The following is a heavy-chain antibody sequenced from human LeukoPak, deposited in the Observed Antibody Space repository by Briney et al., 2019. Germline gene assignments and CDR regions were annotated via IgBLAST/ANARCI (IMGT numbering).Heavy chain of an antibody. Sequence: SVKVSCKASGGTFSSYAISWVRQAPGQGLEWMGGIIPIFGTANYAQKFLGRVTITADESTSTAYMELSSLRSEDTAVYYCARGVVPAAITSWFDPWGQGTLVAVSS. CDR1: GGTFSSYA. D-gene: IGHD2-2*01. J-gene: IGHJ5*02. CDR3: ARGVVPAAITSWFDP. CDR2: IIPIFGTA. V-gene: IGHV1-69*13.